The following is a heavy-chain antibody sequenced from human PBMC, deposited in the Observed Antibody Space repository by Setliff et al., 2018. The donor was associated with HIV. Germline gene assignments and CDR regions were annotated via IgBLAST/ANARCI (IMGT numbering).Heavy chain of an antibody. CDR1: GDSISTDY. D-gene: IGHD3-10*01. CDR3: ARVVITMVRGVISAWFDP. J-gene: IGHJ5*02. CDR2: IYTSGST. V-gene: IGHV4-4*09. Sequence: SETLSLTCTVSGDSISTDYWTWIRQPPGKGLEWIGYIYTSGSTNYNPSLKSRVTMSVETSKNQFSLKLSSVTAADTAVYYCARVVITMVRGVISAWFDPWGQGTLVTVSS.